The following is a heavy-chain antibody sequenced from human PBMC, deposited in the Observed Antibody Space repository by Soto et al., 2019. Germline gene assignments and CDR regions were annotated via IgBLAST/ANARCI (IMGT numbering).Heavy chain of an antibody. CDR1: GFTFSSYG. CDR3: TRDPLIAVAAYDAFDI. D-gene: IGHD6-19*01. J-gene: IGHJ3*02. Sequence: GGSLRLSCAASGFTFSSYGMHWVRQAPGKGLEWVAVIWYDGSNKYYADSVKGRYTISRDDSKNTVYLQMNSLGAEDTAVYYCTRDPLIAVAAYDAFDIWGQGTSVTVSS. CDR2: IWYDGSNK. V-gene: IGHV3-33*01.